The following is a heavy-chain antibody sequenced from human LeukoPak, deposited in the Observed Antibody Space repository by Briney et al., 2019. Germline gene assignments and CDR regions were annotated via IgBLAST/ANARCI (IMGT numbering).Heavy chain of an antibody. CDR1: GASISSGDYY. Sequence: SETLSLTCAVSGASISSGDYYWSWVRQPPQKGLEWIGYISYSGSTYYNPSLKSRVTISIDTSKNQFSLNLSSVTAADTAVYYCARTGGFGGVSNYWGQGTLVTVSS. CDR2: ISYSGST. D-gene: IGHD3-16*01. J-gene: IGHJ4*02. CDR3: ARTGGFGGVSNY. V-gene: IGHV4-31*11.